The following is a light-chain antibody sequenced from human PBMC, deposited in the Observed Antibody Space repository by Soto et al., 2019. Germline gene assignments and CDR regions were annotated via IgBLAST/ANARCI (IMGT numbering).Light chain of an antibody. V-gene: IGLV2-8*01. Sequence: QSVLTQPPSASGSPGQSGTLSCTGTSSDVGGYNYVSWYQQHPGKAPKLMIYEVSKRPSGVPDRFSGSKSGNTASLTVSGLQAEDEADYYCTSYAGSNNFFYVFGTGTKVTVL. CDR2: EVS. CDR3: TSYAGSNNFFYV. J-gene: IGLJ1*01. CDR1: SSDVGGYNY.